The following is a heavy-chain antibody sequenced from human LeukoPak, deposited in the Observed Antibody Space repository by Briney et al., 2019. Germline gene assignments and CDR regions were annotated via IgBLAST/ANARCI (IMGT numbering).Heavy chain of an antibody. CDR1: GFTFSSYA. V-gene: IGHV3-23*01. J-gene: IGHJ4*02. Sequence: AGGSLRLSCAASGFTFSSYAMSWVRQAPGKGLEWVSAISGSGGSTYYADSVKGRFTISRDNSKNTLYLQMNSLRAEDTAVYYCAKPLRGVVIEGPFDYWGQGTLVTVSS. D-gene: IGHD3-3*01. CDR2: ISGSGGST. CDR3: AKPLRGVVIEGPFDY.